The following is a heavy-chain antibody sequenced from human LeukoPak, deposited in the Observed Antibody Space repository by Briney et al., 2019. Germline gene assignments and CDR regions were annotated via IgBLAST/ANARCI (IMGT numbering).Heavy chain of an antibody. Sequence: SETLSLTCAVYGGSFSGYYWSWIRQPPGKGLEWIGEINHSGSTNYNPSLKSRVTISVDTSKNQFSLKLSSVTAADTAVYYCARVRISWFGELAWFDPWGQGTLVTVSS. CDR2: INHSGST. D-gene: IGHD3-10*01. CDR1: GGSFSGYY. J-gene: IGHJ5*02. CDR3: ARVRISWFGELAWFDP. V-gene: IGHV4-34*01.